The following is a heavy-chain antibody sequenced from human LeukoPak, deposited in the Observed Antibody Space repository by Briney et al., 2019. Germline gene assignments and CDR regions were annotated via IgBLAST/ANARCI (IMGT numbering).Heavy chain of an antibody. D-gene: IGHD3-10*01. CDR3: ARDGEYGTGSYYRGCFDY. Sequence: VASVKVSCKASGYSFTAFYIRWVRQAPGQGLEWMGWIHPRSGETNYAYKFRGRVTMTRDTSISTTYMDLGSLGSDDTAVYYCARDGEYGTGSYYRGCFDYWGQGTLVTVSS. CDR2: IHPRSGET. J-gene: IGHJ4*02. CDR1: GYSFTAFY. V-gene: IGHV1-2*02.